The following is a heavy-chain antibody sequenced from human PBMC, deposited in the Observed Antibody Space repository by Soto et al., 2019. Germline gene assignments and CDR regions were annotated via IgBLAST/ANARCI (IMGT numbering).Heavy chain of an antibody. J-gene: IGHJ5*02. V-gene: IGHV3-66*01. Sequence: EVQLVESGGGLVQPGGSLRLSCAASGFTVSSNYMSWVRQAPGKGLEWVSVIYSGGTTYYADSVKGSFTISRDNSKNTLYLQMNSLRAEDTAGYYCARNGDSSDYRGWFDPWGQGTLVTVSS. CDR3: ARNGDSSDYRGWFDP. CDR1: GFTVSSNY. CDR2: IYSGGTT. D-gene: IGHD3-22*01.